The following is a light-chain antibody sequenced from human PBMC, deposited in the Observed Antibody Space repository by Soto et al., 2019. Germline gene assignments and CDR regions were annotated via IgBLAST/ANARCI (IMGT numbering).Light chain of an antibody. CDR3: QQSYSTPRT. V-gene: IGKV1-39*01. CDR2: AAS. CDR1: QSISSY. Sequence: DIEMTQSPSSRSASVGDRVTIPCRASQSISSYLNWYQQKPGKAPKLLIYAASSLQSGVPSMFSGSGAGTDCTRPISSLQPEDVETDYCQQSYSTPRTFGQGTKVDI. J-gene: IGKJ1*01.